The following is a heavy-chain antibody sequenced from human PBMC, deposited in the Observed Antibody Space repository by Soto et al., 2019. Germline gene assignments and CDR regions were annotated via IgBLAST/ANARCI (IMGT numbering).Heavy chain of an antibody. CDR1: GYTFTNYG. CDR2: MNPNSGNT. CDR3: AESWGELLRFDI. J-gene: IGHJ3*02. Sequence: GASVKVSCKASGYTFTNYGISWVRQATGQGLEWMGWMNPNSGNTGYAQKFQGRVTMTRNTSISTAYMELSSLRSEDTAVYYCAESWGELLRFDIWGQGTMVTVSS. D-gene: IGHD1-26*01. V-gene: IGHV1-8*02.